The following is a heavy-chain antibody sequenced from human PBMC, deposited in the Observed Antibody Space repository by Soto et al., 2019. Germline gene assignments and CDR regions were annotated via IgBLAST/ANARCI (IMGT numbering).Heavy chain of an antibody. CDR3: ARAIKDTAMVTWYYYGMDV. CDR1: GGSISSYY. J-gene: IGHJ6*02. V-gene: IGHV4-59*08. D-gene: IGHD5-18*01. Sequence: PSETLSLTCTVSGGSISSYYWSWIRQPPGKGLEWIGYIYYSGSTYYNPSLKSRVTISVDTSKNQFSLKLSSVTAADTAVYYCARAIKDTAMVTWYYYGMDVWGQGTTVTVSS. CDR2: IYYSGST.